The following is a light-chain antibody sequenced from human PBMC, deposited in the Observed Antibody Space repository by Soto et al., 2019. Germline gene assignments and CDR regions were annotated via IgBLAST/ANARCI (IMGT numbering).Light chain of an antibody. CDR3: HQYDSYPYT. V-gene: IGKV1-8*01. Sequence: AIRMTQSPSSLSASTGDRVTITCRASQGISSYLAWYQQKPGKAPKLLIYAASTLQSGVPSRFRGSGSGTDFTLTISCLQSEDFATYYCHQYDSYPYTFGQGTKLEIK. CDR2: AAS. CDR1: QGISSY. J-gene: IGKJ2*01.